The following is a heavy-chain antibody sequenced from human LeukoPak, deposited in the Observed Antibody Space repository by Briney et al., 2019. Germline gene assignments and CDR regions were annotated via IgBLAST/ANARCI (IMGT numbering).Heavy chain of an antibody. D-gene: IGHD3-10*01. Sequence: ASVKVSCKASGYTFTGYYMHWVRQAPGQGLEWMGWINPNSGGTNYAQKFQGRVTMTRDTSISTAYMELSRLRSDDTAVYYCARAGFGEFLDSYYMDVWGKGTTVTISS. CDR1: GYTFTGYY. CDR3: ARAGFGEFLDSYYMDV. J-gene: IGHJ6*03. V-gene: IGHV1-2*02. CDR2: INPNSGGT.